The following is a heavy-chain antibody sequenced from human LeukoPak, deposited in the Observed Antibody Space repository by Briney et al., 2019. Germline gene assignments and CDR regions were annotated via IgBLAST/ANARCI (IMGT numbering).Heavy chain of an antibody. CDR1: GFTFSSYS. D-gene: IGHD2-2*01. CDR2: ISSSSSYI. CDR3: AREKVVVVPADPHFDY. Sequence: GGSLRFSCAASGFTFSSYSMNWVRQAPGKGLEWVSSISSSSSYIYYADSVKGRFTISRDNAKNSLYLQMNSLRAEDTAVYYCAREKVVVVPADPHFDYWGQGTLVTVSS. V-gene: IGHV3-21*01. J-gene: IGHJ4*02.